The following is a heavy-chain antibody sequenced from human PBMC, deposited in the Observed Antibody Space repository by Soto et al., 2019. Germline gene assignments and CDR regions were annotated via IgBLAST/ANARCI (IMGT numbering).Heavy chain of an antibody. Sequence: PGGSLRLSCEASGLTVATNSFIWVRRAPGKGLEWVATSSDRRTGNTHYSDSVRGRFTLSRDYSRNILFLQMDSLRADDTALYYCTTWLTAHFDYWGRGTQVTVSS. D-gene: IGHD2-21*02. V-gene: IGHV3-23*01. CDR3: TTWLTAHFDY. CDR2: SSDRRTGNT. CDR1: GLTVATNS. J-gene: IGHJ4*02.